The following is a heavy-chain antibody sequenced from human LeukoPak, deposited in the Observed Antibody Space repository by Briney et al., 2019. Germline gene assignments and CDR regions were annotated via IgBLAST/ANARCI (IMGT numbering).Heavy chain of an antibody. CDR3: ARNNYYGSGTISGYFDY. Sequence: AGSLSLSCAASGFTFSSYAMHWVRQAPGKGLEWVAVISYDGSNKYSADSVKGRFTISRDNSKNTPYLQMNSLRAEYTAAYYCARNNYYGSGTISGYFDYWGQGTLVTVSS. D-gene: IGHD3-10*01. V-gene: IGHV3-30-3*01. J-gene: IGHJ4*02. CDR2: ISYDGSNK. CDR1: GFTFSSYA.